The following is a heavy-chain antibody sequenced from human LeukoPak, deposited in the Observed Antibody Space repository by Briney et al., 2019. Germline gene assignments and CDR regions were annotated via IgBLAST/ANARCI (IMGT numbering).Heavy chain of an antibody. D-gene: IGHD2-2*01. CDR3: ARRRGIVVVPAALPPGAFDI. CDR1: GGTFSSYA. Sequence: GASVKVSCKASGGTFSSYAISWVRQAPGQGLEWMGGIIPIFGTANYAQKFQGRVTITTDESTSTAYIELSSLRSEDTAVYYCARRRGIVVVPAALPPGAFDIWGQGTMVTVSS. CDR2: IIPIFGTA. V-gene: IGHV1-69*05. J-gene: IGHJ3*02.